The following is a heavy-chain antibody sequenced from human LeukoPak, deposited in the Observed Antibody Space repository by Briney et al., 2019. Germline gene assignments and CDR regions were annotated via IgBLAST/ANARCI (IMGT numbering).Heavy chain of an antibody. CDR2: INSDGSST. V-gene: IGHV3-74*01. CDR3: ARGRGVRYFDWYISDAFDI. J-gene: IGHJ3*02. Sequence: GGSLRLSCAASGFTFSSYWIHWVRQVPGKGLEWVSCINSDGSSTNYADSVKGRFTISRDNAKNTLYLQMNSLRAEDTAVYYCARGRGVRYFDWYISDAFDIWGQGTMVTVSS. CDR1: GFTFSSYW. D-gene: IGHD3-9*01.